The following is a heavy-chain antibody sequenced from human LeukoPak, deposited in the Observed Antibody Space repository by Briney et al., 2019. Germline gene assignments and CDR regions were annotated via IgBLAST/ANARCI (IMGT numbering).Heavy chain of an antibody. CDR3: ARAGDCGGDCYMSRFDP. J-gene: IGHJ5*02. CDR1: GDSISTYY. V-gene: IGHV4-59*01. Sequence: SSETLSLTCSFSGDSISTYYWSWIRQSPGKGLEWIGHIYSSGSTNYNPSLKSRVTISVDTSKNQFSLKLSSVTAADTAVYYCARAGDCGGDCYMSRFDPWGQGTLVTVSS. D-gene: IGHD2-21*02. CDR2: IYSSGST.